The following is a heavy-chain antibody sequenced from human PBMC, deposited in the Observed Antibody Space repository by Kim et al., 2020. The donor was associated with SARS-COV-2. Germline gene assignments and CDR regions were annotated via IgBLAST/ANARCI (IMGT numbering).Heavy chain of an antibody. D-gene: IGHD5-12*01. CDR3: ARGRVARYGMDV. Sequence: SNPSLQSRVTISVDTSKNQFSLKLSSVTAADTVVYYCARGRVARYGMDVWGQGTTVTVSS. V-gene: IGHV4-34*01. J-gene: IGHJ6*02.